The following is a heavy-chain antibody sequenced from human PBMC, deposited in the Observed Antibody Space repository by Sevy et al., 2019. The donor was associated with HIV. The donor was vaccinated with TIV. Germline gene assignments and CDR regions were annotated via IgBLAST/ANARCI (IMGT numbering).Heavy chain of an antibody. CDR2: ISRSSSTI. V-gene: IGHV3-48*02. D-gene: IGHD3-22*01. J-gene: IGHJ4*02. CDR3: ARERKMYDSSGYYFHFDY. Sequence: GGSLRLSCAASGFTFSSYSMNWVRQAPGKGLEWVSYISRSSSTIYYADSVKGRFTISRDNAKNSLYLQMNSLRDEDTAVYYCARERKMYDSSGYYFHFDYWVQGTLVTVSS. CDR1: GFTFSSYS.